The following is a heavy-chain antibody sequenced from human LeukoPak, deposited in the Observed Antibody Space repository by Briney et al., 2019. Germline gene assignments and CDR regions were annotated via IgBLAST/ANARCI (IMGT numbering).Heavy chain of an antibody. CDR2: ISGNSGRT. D-gene: IGHD4-17*01. J-gene: IGHJ4*02. CDR3: LDYGEN. Sequence: GGSLRLSCAASGFTFSSYAMSWVRQAPGKGLEWVSSISGNSGRTYYADSVKGRFIISRDNAKNMLYLEMNSLRAEDTAVYYCLDYGENWGQGTLVTVAS. CDR1: GFTFSSYA. V-gene: IGHV3-23*01.